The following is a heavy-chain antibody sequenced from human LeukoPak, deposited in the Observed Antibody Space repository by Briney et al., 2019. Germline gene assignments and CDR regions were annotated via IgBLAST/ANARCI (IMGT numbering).Heavy chain of an antibody. J-gene: IGHJ3*01. CDR1: GDSASSNSAA. Sequence: SQTLSLTCAISGDSASSNSAAWDWIRQSPSRGLEWLGRTYYRSKWYHDYAVSVKSRITINPDTSKNQFSLQLNSVTAEDTAVYYCVPGYALHLGGRGTMVSVSS. CDR3: VPGYALHL. D-gene: IGHD3-10*01. CDR2: TYYRSKWYH. V-gene: IGHV6-1*01.